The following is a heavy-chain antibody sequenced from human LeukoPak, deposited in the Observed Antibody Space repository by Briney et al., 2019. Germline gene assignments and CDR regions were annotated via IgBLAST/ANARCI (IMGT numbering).Heavy chain of an antibody. J-gene: IGHJ6*03. V-gene: IGHV4-59*11. Sequence: SETLSLTCTVSGGSITSHYWSWTRQPPGKGLEWIGYMYYSGFSNYNPSLKSRVTISIDTSKNQFSLKLSSVTAADPAVYYCARDAIDGGYYMDVWGRGTTVTVSS. D-gene: IGHD2-15*01. CDR1: GGSITSHY. CDR2: MYYSGFS. CDR3: ARDAIDGGYYMDV.